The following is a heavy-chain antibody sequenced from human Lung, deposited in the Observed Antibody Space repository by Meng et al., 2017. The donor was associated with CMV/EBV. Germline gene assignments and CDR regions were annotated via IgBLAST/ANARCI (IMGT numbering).Heavy chain of an antibody. D-gene: IGHD2-2*01. J-gene: IGHJ6*02. CDR1: GGSISNGGYY. V-gene: IGHV4-31*03. CDR2: IYYSGST. Sequence: TLSLXCTVSGGSISNGGYYWSWIRQHPGKGLEWIGYIYYSGSTYYNPSLKSRVTISVDTSKNQFSLKLSSVTAADTAVYYCARDRCSSTSCYFGSYYYGMDVWGQGXTVTVSS. CDR3: ARDRCSSTSCYFGSYYYGMDV.